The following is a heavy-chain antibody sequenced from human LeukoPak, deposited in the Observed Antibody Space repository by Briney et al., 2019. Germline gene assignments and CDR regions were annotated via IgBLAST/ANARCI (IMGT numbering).Heavy chain of an antibody. CDR2: IRSKANSYAT. J-gene: IGHJ4*02. V-gene: IGHV3-73*01. D-gene: IGHD4-17*01. CDR3: TRFGSDDGEYAY. Sequence: GGSLKLSCAASGFTFSGSAMHWVRQASGKGLEWVGRIRSKANSYATAYAASVKGRFTISRDDSKNTAYLQLNSLKTEDTAVYYCTRFGSDDGEYAYWGQGTLVTVSS. CDR1: GFTFSGSA.